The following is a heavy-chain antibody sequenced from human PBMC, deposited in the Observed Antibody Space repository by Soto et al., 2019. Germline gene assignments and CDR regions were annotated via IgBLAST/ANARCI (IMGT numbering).Heavy chain of an antibody. CDR1: GFTFSSYA. CDR3: ARDPPSYSSGWYGWFDP. V-gene: IGHV3-30-3*01. D-gene: IGHD6-19*01. CDR2: ISYDGSNK. J-gene: IGHJ5*02. Sequence: PGGSLRLSCAASGFTFSSYAMHWVRQAPGKGLEWVAVISYDGSNKYYADSVKGRFTISRDNSKNTLYLQMNSLRAEDTAVYYCARDPPSYSSGWYGWFDPWGQGTLVTVSS.